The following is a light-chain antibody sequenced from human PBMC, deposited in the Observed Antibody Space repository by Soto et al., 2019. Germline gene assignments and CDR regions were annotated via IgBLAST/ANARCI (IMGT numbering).Light chain of an antibody. CDR2: DAS. V-gene: IGKV3-11*01. CDR1: QSVSSY. CDR3: QQRSNWPLELT. Sequence: EIVLTQSPATLSLSPGERATLSCRASQSVSSYLAWYQQKPGQAPRLLIYDASNRATGIPARFSGSGSGTEFPPTISSLEPEDFAVYYCQQRSNWPLELTFGGGTKVEIK. J-gene: IGKJ4*01.